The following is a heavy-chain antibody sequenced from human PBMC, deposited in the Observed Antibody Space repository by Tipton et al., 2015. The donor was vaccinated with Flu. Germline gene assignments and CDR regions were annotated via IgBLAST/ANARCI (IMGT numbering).Heavy chain of an antibody. J-gene: IGHJ3*02. D-gene: IGHD3-22*01. V-gene: IGHV3-11*01. CDR3: ARDSQYYDSSGYYPDACDI. CDR1: GFTFSDYY. Sequence: SLRLSCAASGFTFSDYYMSWIRQAPGKGLEWVSYISSSGSTIYYADSVKGRFTISRDNAKNSLYLQMNSLRAEDTAVYYCARDSQYYDSSGYYPDACDIWGQGTMVTVSS. CDR2: ISSSGSTI.